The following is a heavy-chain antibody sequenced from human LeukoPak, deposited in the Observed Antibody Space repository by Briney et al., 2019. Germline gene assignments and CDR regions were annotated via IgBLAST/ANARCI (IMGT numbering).Heavy chain of an antibody. CDR2: INPNNVAT. Sequence: ASVKVSCRASGYTFTGNYMHWVRQAPGQGLEWMGWINPNNVATDYAQKFQGRVTMTTDTSISTAYMELSGLRSDDTALYYCARDYGSGSYDWFDPWGQGTLVTVSS. D-gene: IGHD3-10*01. J-gene: IGHJ5*02. CDR3: ARDYGSGSYDWFDP. V-gene: IGHV1-2*02. CDR1: GYTFTGNY.